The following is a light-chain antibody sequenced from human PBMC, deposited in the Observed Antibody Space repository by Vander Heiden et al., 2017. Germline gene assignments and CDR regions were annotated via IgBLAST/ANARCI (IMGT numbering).Light chain of an antibody. V-gene: IGLV1-44*01. CDR3: AAWDDSLNAEV. Sequence: QPRLTEPPSPSSTPGQRVTISCSGNSSNIGGNNVNWYQQLPGTAPQLLIYANDRRSPGVPDRFSGSKSGTSASLVVSELQYGDEADYYCAAWDDSLNAEVFGAGTKLTVL. CDR2: AND. CDR1: SSNIGGNN. J-gene: IGLJ3*02.